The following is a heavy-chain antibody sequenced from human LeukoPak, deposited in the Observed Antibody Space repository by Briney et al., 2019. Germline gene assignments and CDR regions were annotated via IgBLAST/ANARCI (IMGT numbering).Heavy chain of an antibody. D-gene: IGHD5-12*01. CDR2: IYYSGST. J-gene: IGHJ4*02. CDR1: GGSISSYY. V-gene: IGHV4-39*01. CDR3: ATRGYSGYDLRNY. Sequence: SETLSLTCTVSGGSISSYYWGWIRQPPGKGLEWIGSIYYSGSTYYNPSLKSRVTISVDTSKNQFSLKLSSVTAADTAVYYCATRGYSGYDLRNYWGQGTLVTVSS.